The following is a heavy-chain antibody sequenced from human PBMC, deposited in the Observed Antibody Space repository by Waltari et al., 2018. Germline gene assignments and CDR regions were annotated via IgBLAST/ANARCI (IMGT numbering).Heavy chain of an antibody. D-gene: IGHD3-16*02. V-gene: IGHV3-30*18. CDR1: GFTFQDFG. J-gene: IGHJ4*02. CDR3: AKAIFIVPADVSPQLIDY. CDR2: ISSDGDKA. Sequence: QVQLMESGGGVVQPGGSLRVSCATSGFTFQDFGMHWVRQAPGKGLEWVAAISSDGDKAYSVDSVKGRFTISRDNSKDTVYLQMNSLRLEDSAVYHCAKAIFIVPADVSPQLIDYWGQGTLVTVSS.